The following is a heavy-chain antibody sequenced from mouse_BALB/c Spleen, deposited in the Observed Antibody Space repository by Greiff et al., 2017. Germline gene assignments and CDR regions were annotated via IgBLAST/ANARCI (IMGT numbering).Heavy chain of an antibody. J-gene: IGHJ3*01. CDR1: GFTFSSFG. CDR2: ISSGSSTI. D-gene: IGHD4-1*01. V-gene: IGHV5-17*02. Sequence: EVKLMESGGGLVQPGGSRKLSCAASGFTFSSFGMHWVRQAPEKGLEWVAYISSGSSTIYYADTVKGRFTISRDNPKNTLFLQMTSLMSEDTAMYYCAGGTGTWFAYWGQGTLVTVSA. CDR3: AGGTGTWFAY.